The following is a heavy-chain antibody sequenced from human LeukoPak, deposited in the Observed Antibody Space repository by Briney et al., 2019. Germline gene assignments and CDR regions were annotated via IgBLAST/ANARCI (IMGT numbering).Heavy chain of an antibody. J-gene: IGHJ4*02. D-gene: IGHD6-19*01. CDR2: IYPGDSDT. Sequence: GESLKISCKGSGYSFSNYWIGWVRQLPGKGLEWMGIIYPGDSDTRYSPSFEGQVTISADKSISSACLQWSSLKASDTAMYYCARQAFDSTGYYPLFDFWGQGTLVTVSS. CDR3: ARQAFDSTGYYPLFDF. CDR1: GYSFSNYW. V-gene: IGHV5-51*01.